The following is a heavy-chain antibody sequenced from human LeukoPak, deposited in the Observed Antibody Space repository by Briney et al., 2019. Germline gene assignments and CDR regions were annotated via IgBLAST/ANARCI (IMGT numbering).Heavy chain of an antibody. CDR2: INHSGST. CDR3: ARVWLAFDY. Sequence: SETLSLTCAVYGGSFSGYYWSWIRQPPGKGLEWIGEINHSGSTNFNPSLKSRVTISVDTSKNQFSLKLSSVTAADTAVYYCARVWLAFDYWGQGTLVTVSS. CDR1: GGSFSGYY. V-gene: IGHV4-34*01. D-gene: IGHD5-18*01. J-gene: IGHJ4*02.